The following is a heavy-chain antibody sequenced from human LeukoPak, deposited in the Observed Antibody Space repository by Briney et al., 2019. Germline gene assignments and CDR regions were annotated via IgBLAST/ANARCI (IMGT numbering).Heavy chain of an antibody. J-gene: IGHJ4*02. CDR3: ASGGWYYFDY. CDR2: INPSGGST. Sequence: ASVKVSCKASGYTFTSYYMHWVRQASGQGLEWMGIINPSGGSTSYAQKFQGRVTMTRNTSTSTVYMELSSLRSEDAAVYYCASGGWYYFDYWGQGTLVTVSS. V-gene: IGHV1-46*01. D-gene: IGHD6-19*01. CDR1: GYTFTSYY.